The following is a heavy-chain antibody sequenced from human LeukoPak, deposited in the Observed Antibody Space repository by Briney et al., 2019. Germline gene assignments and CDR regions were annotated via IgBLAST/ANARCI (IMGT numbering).Heavy chain of an antibody. CDR1: GFTFDDYA. CDR2: ISGGGGST. V-gene: IGHV3-43*02. J-gene: IGHJ5*02. Sequence: AGGSLRLSCAASGFTFDDYAMHWVRQAPGKGLEWVSLISGGGGSTYYADSVKGRFTISRDNSKNSLYLQMNSLRTEDTALYYCAKEAAAGTMGRNWFDPWGQGTLVTVSS. CDR3: AKEAAAGTMGRNWFDP. D-gene: IGHD6-13*01.